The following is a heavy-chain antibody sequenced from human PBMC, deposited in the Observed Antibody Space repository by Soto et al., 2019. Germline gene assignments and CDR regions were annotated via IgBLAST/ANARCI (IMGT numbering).Heavy chain of an antibody. V-gene: IGHV4-39*01. J-gene: IGHJ4*02. CDR2: IYYSGSA. D-gene: IGHD4-17*01. CDR1: GGSISSVSYY. CDR3: ARHRADGDYARIYFDY. Sequence: SETLSLTCTVSGGSISSVSYYWGWVRQPPGKGLEWIGNIYYSGSAYYSPSLRSRVTMSVDTSKNQFSLKLGSVTAADTAVYYCARHRADGDYARIYFDYWGQGTLVTVSS.